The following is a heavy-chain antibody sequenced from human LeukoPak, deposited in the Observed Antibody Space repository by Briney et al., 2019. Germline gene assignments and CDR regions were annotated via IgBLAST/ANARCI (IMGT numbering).Heavy chain of an antibody. CDR1: GGTFSSYA. CDR3: AREERWELPGAENAFDI. D-gene: IGHD1-26*01. V-gene: IGHV1-69*05. Sequence: SVKVSCKASGGTFSSYAISGVRQAPGQGLEWTGAIIPIFGTANYAQKFQGRVTITTDESTSTAYMELSSLRSEDTAVYYCAREERWELPGAENAFDIWGQGTMVTVSS. J-gene: IGHJ3*02. CDR2: IIPIFGTA.